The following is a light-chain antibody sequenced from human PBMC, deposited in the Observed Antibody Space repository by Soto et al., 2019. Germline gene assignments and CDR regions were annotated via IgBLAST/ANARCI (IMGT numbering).Light chain of an antibody. Sequence: EIVMTQSPATLSVSPGERATLSCRASQSVSSNLAWYQQKPVQAPRLLIYGASTRTTGIPARFSGSGSGTEFTLTISSLQSEDFAVYSCQQYNNWTPWTFGQGTKVEIK. CDR1: QSVSSN. CDR3: QQYNNWTPWT. J-gene: IGKJ1*01. CDR2: GAS. V-gene: IGKV3-15*01.